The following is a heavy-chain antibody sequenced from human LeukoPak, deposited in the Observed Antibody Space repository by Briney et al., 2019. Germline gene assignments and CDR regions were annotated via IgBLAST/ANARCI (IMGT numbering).Heavy chain of an antibody. J-gene: IGHJ6*03. V-gene: IGHV4-39*02. CDR3: AREPSGSYLNYYYYMDV. D-gene: IGHD1-26*01. CDR1: GVSISSSNSY. Sequence: PSETLSLTRTVSGVSISSSNSYWGWIRQPPGKGLEWIGSIYYSGNTYYNASLKSQVSISIDTSKNQFSLRLTSVTAADTAVYYCAREPSGSYLNYYYYMDVWGKGTTVTVSS. CDR2: IYYSGNT.